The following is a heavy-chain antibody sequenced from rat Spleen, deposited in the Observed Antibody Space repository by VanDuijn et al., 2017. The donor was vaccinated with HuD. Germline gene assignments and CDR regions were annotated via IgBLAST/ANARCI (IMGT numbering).Heavy chain of an antibody. CDR1: GFTFSDYN. Sequence: VQLVESGGGLVQPGRSLKLSCAASGFTFSDYNMAWVRQSPKKGLEWVATIIYDGSRTFYRDSVKGRCTISRDNAKSTLYLQMDSLRSEDTATYYCATGPRILRLDWFAYWGQGTLVTVSS. D-gene: IGHD1-6*01. CDR2: IIYDGSRT. V-gene: IGHV5S10*01. CDR3: ATGPRILRLDWFAY. J-gene: IGHJ3*01.